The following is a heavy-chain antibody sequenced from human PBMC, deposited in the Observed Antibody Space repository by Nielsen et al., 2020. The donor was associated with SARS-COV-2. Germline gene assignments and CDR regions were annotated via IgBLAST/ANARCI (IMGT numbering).Heavy chain of an antibody. J-gene: IGHJ4*02. CDR2: FDPEDGET. V-gene: IGHV1-24*01. CDR3: GRAYDSSGYGGGY. D-gene: IGHD3-22*01. Sequence: ASVKVSCKVSGYTLTELSMHWVRQAPGKGLEWMGGFDPEDGETIYAQKFQGRVTMTRDTSTSTVYLELSSLRSEDTAVYYCGRAYDSSGYGGGYWGQGTLVTVSS. CDR1: GYTLTELS.